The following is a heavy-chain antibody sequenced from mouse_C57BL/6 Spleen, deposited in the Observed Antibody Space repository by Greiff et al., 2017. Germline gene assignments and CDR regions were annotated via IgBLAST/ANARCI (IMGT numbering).Heavy chain of an antibody. D-gene: IGHD2-3*01. CDR1: GFTFSSYG. CDR2: ISSGGSYT. Sequence: EVQGVESGGDLVKPGGSLKLSCAASGFTFSSYGMSWVRQTPDKRLEWVATISSGGSYTYYPDSVKGRFTISRDIAKNTLYLQMSSLKSEDTAMYYCARRTDGYYEDYWGQGTTLTVSS. V-gene: IGHV5-6*01. CDR3: ARRTDGYYEDY. J-gene: IGHJ2*01.